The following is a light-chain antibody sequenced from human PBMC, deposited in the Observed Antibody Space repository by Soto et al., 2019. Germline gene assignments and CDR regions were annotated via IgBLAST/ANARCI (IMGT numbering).Light chain of an antibody. CDR2: AAS. CDR1: QNIRNY. CDR3: QQIHSTSSYT. Sequence: DIQMTQSPSSLSASVGDRVTITCRASQNIRNYLNWYQQRPGKTPNLLVYAASNLRSGVPSRFNGSGSGTLFTLTITTLQPEDFATYYCQQIHSTSSYTFGQGTRVDIK. J-gene: IGKJ2*01. V-gene: IGKV1-39*01.